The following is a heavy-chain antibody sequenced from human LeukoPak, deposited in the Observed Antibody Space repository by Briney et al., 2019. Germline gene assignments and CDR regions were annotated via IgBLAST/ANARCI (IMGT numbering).Heavy chain of an antibody. Sequence: GGSLRLSCAASGFTFSSYEMSWVRQAPGKGLEWVSYISSSSGYTNYADSVKGRFTISRDNAKNSLYLQMNSLRAEDTAVYYCARVDEGRNGVTVGYWGQGTLVTVSS. V-gene: IGHV3-11*06. CDR3: ARVDEGRNGVTVGY. CDR1: GFTFSSYE. J-gene: IGHJ4*02. CDR2: ISSSSGYT. D-gene: IGHD2-8*01.